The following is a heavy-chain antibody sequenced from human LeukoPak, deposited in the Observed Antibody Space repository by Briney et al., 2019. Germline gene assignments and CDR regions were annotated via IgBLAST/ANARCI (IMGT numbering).Heavy chain of an antibody. CDR2: IYSGGST. Sequence: GGSLRLSCAASGFTVSSNYMSWVRQAPGKGLEWVSVIYSGGSTYYADSVKGRFTISRDNSKNTLYLQMNSLRAEDTAVYYCARGEGTRILGPYGYWGQGTLVTVSS. CDR3: ARGEGTRILGPYGY. V-gene: IGHV3-53*01. J-gene: IGHJ4*02. CDR1: GFTVSSNY. D-gene: IGHD2/OR15-2a*01.